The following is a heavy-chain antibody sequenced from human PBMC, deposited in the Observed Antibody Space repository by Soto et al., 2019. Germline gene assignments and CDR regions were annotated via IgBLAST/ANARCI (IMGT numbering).Heavy chain of an antibody. CDR2: IDSSSSYR. V-gene: IGHV3-21*01. Sequence: EVQVVESGGGLVKPGGSLRLSCAASGFTFSSYSMNWVRQAPGKGLEWVSFIDSSSSYRYYADSVKGRFTVSRDNAKNSLYLQMSGLGAEDTAVYHCVRGTNGWRGMDYWGQGTLVTVSS. D-gene: IGHD2-8*01. CDR3: VRGTNGWRGMDY. J-gene: IGHJ4*02. CDR1: GFTFSSYS.